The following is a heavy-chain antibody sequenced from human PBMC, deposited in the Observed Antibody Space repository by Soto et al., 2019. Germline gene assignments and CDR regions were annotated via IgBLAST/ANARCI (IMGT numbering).Heavy chain of an antibody. Sequence: QVQLVQSGAEVKKPGASVKVSCKASDFSSLSYGFSWVRQAPGEGLEWMGCISGPNGNTNYALKFQGRVTMTTDTSTSTGYMELRSLRFDDTAVYYCARDRYDTTNCYHLGADYWGQGTMVTVSS. J-gene: IGHJ4*02. V-gene: IGHV1-18*01. CDR2: ISGPNGNT. CDR1: DFSSLSYG. CDR3: ARDRYDTTNCYHLGADY. D-gene: IGHD3-22*01.